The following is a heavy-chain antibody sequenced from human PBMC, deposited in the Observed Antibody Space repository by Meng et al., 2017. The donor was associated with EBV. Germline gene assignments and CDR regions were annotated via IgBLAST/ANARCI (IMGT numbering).Heavy chain of an antibody. J-gene: IGHJ4*02. D-gene: IGHD3-22*01. Sequence: QVQRQESGPGLVKPSGTLSLPCAVSGGSISSSNWWSWVRQPPGKGLEWIGEIYHSGSTNYNPSLKSRVTISVDKSKNQFSLKLSSVTAADTAVYYCARRSLDYYDSSGFDYWGQGTLVTVSS. CDR3: ARRSLDYYDSSGFDY. V-gene: IGHV4-4*02. CDR2: IYHSGST. CDR1: GGSISSSNW.